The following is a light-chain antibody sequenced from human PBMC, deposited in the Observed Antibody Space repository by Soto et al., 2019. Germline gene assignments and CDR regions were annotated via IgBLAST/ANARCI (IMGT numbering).Light chain of an antibody. CDR3: CSYATSRTLV. CDR1: SSDVGSYNL. V-gene: IGLV2-23*01. CDR2: EGS. J-gene: IGLJ3*02. Sequence: QSALTQTASVSASPGQWITISCSGTSSDVGSYNLASWYQHCPGKAPKLIIYEGSRRPSGVSDRFSGSKSGNTASLTISGLQAEDEADYYCCSYATSRTLVFGGGTKVTVL.